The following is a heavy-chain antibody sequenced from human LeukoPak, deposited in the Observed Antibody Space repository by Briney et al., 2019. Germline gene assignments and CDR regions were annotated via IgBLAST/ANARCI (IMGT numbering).Heavy chain of an antibody. J-gene: IGHJ4*02. CDR3: ARRGGGYAVGLFDY. Sequence: PSETLFLTCTVSGGSISSYYWSWIRQPPGKGLEWIGYIYYSGSTNYNPSLKSRVTISVDTSKNQFSLKLSSVTAADTAVYYCARRGGGYAVGLFDYWGQGTLVTVSS. V-gene: IGHV4-59*08. CDR1: GGSISSYY. D-gene: IGHD5-12*01. CDR2: IYYSGST.